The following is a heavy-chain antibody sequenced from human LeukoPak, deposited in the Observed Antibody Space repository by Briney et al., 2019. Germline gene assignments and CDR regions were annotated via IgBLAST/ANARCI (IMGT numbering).Heavy chain of an antibody. CDR2: ISSDGSST. D-gene: IGHD5-12*01. J-gene: IGHJ4*02. Sequence: GGSLRLSCAASGFTFCNYWMHWVRQAPGKGLVWVSRISSDGSSTSYADSVKGRFTISRDNAKNTLYLQMNSLRAEDTAVYYCARTAYSDYSLGFWGQGTLVTVSS. V-gene: IGHV3-74*01. CDR3: ARTAYSDYSLGF. CDR1: GFTFCNYW.